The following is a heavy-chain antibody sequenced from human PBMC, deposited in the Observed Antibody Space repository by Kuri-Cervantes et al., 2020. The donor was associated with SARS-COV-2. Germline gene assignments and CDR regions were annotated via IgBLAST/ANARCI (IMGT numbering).Heavy chain of an antibody. J-gene: IGHJ5*02. Sequence: SETLSLTCTVSGGSISSSSYYWGWIRQPPGKGLEWIGSIYYSGSTYYNPSLKSRVTISVATSMTQFSLRLRSVTAADTAVYYCARRQPTVFGAADWFDPWGRGTLVTVSS. CDR3: ARRQPTVFGAADWFDP. D-gene: IGHD3-3*01. V-gene: IGHV4-39*01. CDR2: IYYSGST. CDR1: GGSISSSSYY.